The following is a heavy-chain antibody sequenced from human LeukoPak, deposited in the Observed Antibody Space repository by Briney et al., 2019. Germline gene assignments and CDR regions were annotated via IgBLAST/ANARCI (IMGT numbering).Heavy chain of an antibody. Sequence: SETLSLTCTVSGGSISSYYWSWIRQPPGKGLEWIGYIYYSGSTNYNPSLKRRVTISVDTSKNHFSLKLSSLPAADTAVYYCARHPNREDYWGQGAPVTVSS. CDR3: ARHPNREDY. CDR2: IYYSGST. V-gene: IGHV4-59*08. CDR1: GGSISSYY. J-gene: IGHJ4*02.